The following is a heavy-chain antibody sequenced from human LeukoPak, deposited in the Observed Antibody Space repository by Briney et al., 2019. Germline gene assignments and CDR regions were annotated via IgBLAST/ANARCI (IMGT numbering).Heavy chain of an antibody. Sequence: SETLSLTCTVSGDSMNNYYWSWIRQPPGKGLEWIGGIYYSGKTYYNPSLKSRVTISLDTSKNQFSLRLSSVTAADTAMYYCMRVNVKNGWSNVDYWGQGTLLTVSS. J-gene: IGHJ4*02. V-gene: IGHV4-59*01. D-gene: IGHD6-19*01. CDR1: GDSMNNYY. CDR2: IYYSGKT. CDR3: MRVNVKNGWSNVDY.